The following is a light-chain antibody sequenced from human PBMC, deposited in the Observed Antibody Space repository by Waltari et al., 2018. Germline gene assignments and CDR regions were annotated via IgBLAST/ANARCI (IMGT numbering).Light chain of an antibody. J-gene: IGLJ1*01. CDR2: DFS. Sequence: QSALTQPASVSGSPGQSLTISCTGPSRDVGGYNYVPWYQQHPGKAPKLMIYDFSKRPSGVSNRFSGSKSGNTASLTISGLQAEDEADYYCCSYAGSSTFVLGTGTKVTVL. CDR1: SRDVGGYNY. CDR3: CSYAGSSTFV. V-gene: IGLV2-23*02.